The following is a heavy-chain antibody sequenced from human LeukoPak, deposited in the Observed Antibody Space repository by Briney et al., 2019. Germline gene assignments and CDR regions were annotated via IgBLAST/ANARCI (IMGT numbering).Heavy chain of an antibody. CDR2: IYYSGNT. CDR3: ARAIEVGAMTPFDY. D-gene: IGHD1-26*01. V-gene: IGHV4-39*07. CDR1: GGSITTTTYY. J-gene: IGHJ4*02. Sequence: SETLSLTCTVSGGSITTTTYYWGWIRQPPGKGLEWIGSIYYSGNTYYNPSLKSRVTISLDTSKNQFSLKVSSVTAADTAVYYCARAIEVGAMTPFDYWGQGTLVTVSS.